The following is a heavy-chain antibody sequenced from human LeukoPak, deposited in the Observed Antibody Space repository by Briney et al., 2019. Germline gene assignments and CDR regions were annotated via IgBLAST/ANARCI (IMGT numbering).Heavy chain of an antibody. CDR3: ARGLIQAAAGAFDI. V-gene: IGHV4-4*07. CDR1: GGSISSYY. Sequence: SETLSLTCTVSGGSISSYYWSWIRQPAGKGLEWIGRIYTSESTNYNHSLKSRFTISVNTSKHQLSLTLSPVTAVDTGVYYCARGLIQAAAGAFDIWGQGAMVTVS. CDR2: IYTSEST. D-gene: IGHD5-18*01. J-gene: IGHJ3*02.